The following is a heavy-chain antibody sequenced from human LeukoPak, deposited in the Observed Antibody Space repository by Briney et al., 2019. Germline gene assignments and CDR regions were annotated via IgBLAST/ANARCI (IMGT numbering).Heavy chain of an antibody. D-gene: IGHD3-22*01. V-gene: IGHV3-66*02. Sequence: QSGGSLRLCCAASGFTVSSNYMSWVRQAPGKGLEWVSVIYSGGSTYYADSVKGRFTISRDNSKNTLYLQMNSLRAEDTAVYYCARGGKYYYDSSGYPPNWFDPWGQGTLVTVSS. CDR1: GFTVSSNY. CDR3: ARGGKYYYDSSGYPPNWFDP. J-gene: IGHJ5*02. CDR2: IYSGGST.